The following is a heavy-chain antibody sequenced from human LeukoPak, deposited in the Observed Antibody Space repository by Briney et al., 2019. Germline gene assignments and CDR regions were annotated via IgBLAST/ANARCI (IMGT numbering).Heavy chain of an antibody. CDR1: GFTFSSYS. Sequence: GGSLRLSCAASGFTFSSYSMNWVRQAPGKGLEWVSSISGSSAYMFYADSVKGRFTISRDNAKNSLYLQMNSLRAEDTAVYYCARDGYSSGWHGYYFDYWGQGTVVTVS. J-gene: IGHJ4*02. CDR3: ARDGYSSGWHGYYFDY. D-gene: IGHD6-19*01. CDR2: ISGSSAYM. V-gene: IGHV3-21*01.